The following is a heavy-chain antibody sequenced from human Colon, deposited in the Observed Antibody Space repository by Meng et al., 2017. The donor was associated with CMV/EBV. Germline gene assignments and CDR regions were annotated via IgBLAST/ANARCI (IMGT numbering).Heavy chain of an antibody. Sequence: GASGFAFSSYSMSWVRQAPRKGLEWVSSIGTSGSYTSYVDSVKGRFTISRDNSKSTLFLQMNGLRAEDTAVYYCAKRTGAGITPFNYWGQGTLVTVSS. V-gene: IGHV3-23*01. D-gene: IGHD2-15*01. CDR2: IGTSGSYT. J-gene: IGHJ4*02. CDR1: GFAFSSYS. CDR3: AKRTGAGITPFNY.